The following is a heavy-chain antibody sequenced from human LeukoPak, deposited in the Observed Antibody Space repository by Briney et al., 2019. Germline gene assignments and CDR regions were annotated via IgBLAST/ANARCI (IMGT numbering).Heavy chain of an antibody. CDR2: INPKSGGT. CDR1: GYTFTGYY. CDR3: AREGDCSGGSCYSNWFDP. Sequence: ASVKVSCTASGYTFTGYYMHWVRQAPGQGLEWMGWINPKSGGTNYAQKFQGRVTMTRDTSISTAYMELSRLRSDDTAVYYCAREGDCSGGSCYSNWFDPWGQGTLVTVSS. V-gene: IGHV1-2*02. D-gene: IGHD2-15*01. J-gene: IGHJ5*02.